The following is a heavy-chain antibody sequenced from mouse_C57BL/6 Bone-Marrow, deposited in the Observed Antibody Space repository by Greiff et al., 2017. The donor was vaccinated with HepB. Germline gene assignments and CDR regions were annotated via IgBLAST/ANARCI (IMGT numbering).Heavy chain of an antibody. CDR2: INPSSGYT. CDR1: GYTFTSYW. CDR3: ARGIRLHGSSPYYAMDY. V-gene: IGHV1-7*01. Sequence: QVQLQQSGAELAKPGASVKLSCKASGYTFTSYWMHWVKQRPGQGLEWIGYINPSSGYTKYNQKFKDKATLTADKSSSTAYMQLSSLTYEDSAVYYCARGIRLHGSSPYYAMDYWGQGTSVTVSS. D-gene: IGHD1-1*01. J-gene: IGHJ4*01.